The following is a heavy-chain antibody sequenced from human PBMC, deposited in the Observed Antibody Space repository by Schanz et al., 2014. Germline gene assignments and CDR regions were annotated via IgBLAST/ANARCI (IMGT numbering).Heavy chain of an antibody. CDR1: GFTFSSYA. V-gene: IGHV3-23*01. Sequence: EVQLLESGGGLVQPGGSLRLSCAASGFTFSSYAMSWARQAPGKGLEWVSAISGSGGSTYYADSVTGRFTISRDNAKNTLYLQMNTLRAEDTAVYYCAKGRFGELSAFDIWGQGTRVTVSS. CDR3: AKGRFGELSAFDI. D-gene: IGHD3-10*01. CDR2: ISGSGGST. J-gene: IGHJ3*02.